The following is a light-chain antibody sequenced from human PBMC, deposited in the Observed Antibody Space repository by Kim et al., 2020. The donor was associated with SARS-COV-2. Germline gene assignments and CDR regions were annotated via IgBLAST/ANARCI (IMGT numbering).Light chain of an antibody. CDR2: GAA. CDR3: RQYGSSPCT. Sequence: WSPGERATLSCRASQSVSSSYVAWYQQKPGQAPRLLIYGAASRATGIPDRFSGSGSGTDFTLTISRLEPEEFAVYYCRQYGSSPCTFGQGTKLEI. V-gene: IGKV3-20*01. J-gene: IGKJ2*02. CDR1: QSVSSSY.